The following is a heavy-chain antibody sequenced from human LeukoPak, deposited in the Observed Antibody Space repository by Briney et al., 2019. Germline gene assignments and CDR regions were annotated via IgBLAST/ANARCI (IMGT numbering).Heavy chain of an antibody. Sequence: ASVKVSCKGSGYTFTSYDINWVRQATGQGLEWMGWMNPNSANTGYAQKFQGRVTMTRNTSISTAYMELSSLRSEDTAVYYCARGPPESSNSDFWGQGILVTVSS. J-gene: IGHJ4*02. CDR1: GYTFTSYD. CDR2: MNPNSANT. CDR3: ARGPPESSNSDF. D-gene: IGHD6-13*01. V-gene: IGHV1-8*01.